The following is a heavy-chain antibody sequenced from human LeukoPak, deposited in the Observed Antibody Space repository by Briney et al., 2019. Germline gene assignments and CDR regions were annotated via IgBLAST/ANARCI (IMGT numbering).Heavy chain of an antibody. CDR3: ARDGAEGDNSAFDI. V-gene: IGHV3-72*01. J-gene: IGHJ3*02. CDR1: GVTLSDHH. D-gene: IGHD3-22*01. CDR2: TRNKARGYTP. Sequence: GGSLRLSCAASGVTLSDHHMDWVRQAPGKGLEWVGRTRNKARGYTPEYAASVKGRFTISRDGSETLVYLQMNSLRTEDTAVYFCARDGAEGDNSAFDIWGHGTVVTVSS.